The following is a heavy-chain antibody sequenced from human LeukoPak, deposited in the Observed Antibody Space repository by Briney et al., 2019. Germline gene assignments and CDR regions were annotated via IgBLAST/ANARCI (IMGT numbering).Heavy chain of an antibody. D-gene: IGHD4-23*01. Sequence: GGSLRLSCAASGFIFSSYGMNWVRQAPGKGLEWVSALSDGGDRTYYADSVKGRFTISRDNSKNTLYVQMNSLRAEDTAVYYCAKGGGYYGGNVGYYYYYMDVWGKGTTVTISS. CDR1: GFIFSSYG. CDR3: AKGGGYYGGNVGYYYYYMDV. CDR2: LSDGGDRT. V-gene: IGHV3-23*01. J-gene: IGHJ6*03.